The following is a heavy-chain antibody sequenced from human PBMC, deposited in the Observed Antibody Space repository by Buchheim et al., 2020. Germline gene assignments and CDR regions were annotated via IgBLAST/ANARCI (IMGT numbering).Heavy chain of an antibody. CDR2: INSDGRST. CDR3: ASTYDDDTSGYYPFDY. V-gene: IGHV3-74*01. Sequence: EVQLVESGGGSVQPGGSLRLSCAGSGFTFSRYWMHWVRQAPGKGLVWVSRINSDGRSTTYADSVKGRFTISRDNAKKTLFLKMNSLRAEDTAVYYCASTYDDDTSGYYPFDYWGQGTL. CDR1: GFTFSRYW. J-gene: IGHJ4*02. D-gene: IGHD3-22*01.